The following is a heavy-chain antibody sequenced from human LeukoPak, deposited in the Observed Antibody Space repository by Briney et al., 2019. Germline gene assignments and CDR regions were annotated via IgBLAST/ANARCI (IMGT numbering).Heavy chain of an antibody. V-gene: IGHV3-7*01. CDR3: XRLVRSGTYPXXYXXMDV. CDR2: XXXXGSXK. Sequence: GGSLRLSCAASGFTFGNYWMSWVRQAPGKGLEWVAXXXXXGSXKYYXDSVKGRFTISRDNAKNSLYLQMNSLRAEDTAVFYXXRLVRSGTYPXXYXXMDVWGQGTTVTVSS. J-gene: IGHJ6*02. D-gene: IGHD1-26*01. CDR1: GFTFGNYW.